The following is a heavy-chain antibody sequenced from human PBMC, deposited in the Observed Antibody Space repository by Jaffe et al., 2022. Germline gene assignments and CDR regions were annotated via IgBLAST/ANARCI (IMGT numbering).Heavy chain of an antibody. CDR2: IHGGGST. Sequence: EVQLVESGGGLVQPGGSLRLSCAASGFTVSSTYMSWVRQAPGKGLEWVSVIHGGGSTYYADSVKGRFTISRDNSKNTLSLQMNSLRVEDTAVYYCARDTGLDYADRLDAFDIWGQGTMVTVSS. CDR3: ARDTGLDYADRLDAFDI. V-gene: IGHV3-66*02. D-gene: IGHD4-17*01. J-gene: IGHJ3*02. CDR1: GFTVSSTY.